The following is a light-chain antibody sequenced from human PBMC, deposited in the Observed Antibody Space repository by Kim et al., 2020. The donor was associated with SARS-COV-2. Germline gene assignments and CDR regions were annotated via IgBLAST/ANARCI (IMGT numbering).Light chain of an antibody. V-gene: IGKV1-9*01. CDR1: QGINRD. J-gene: IGKJ4*01. Sequence: IQLTQSPTSLSAYVGDRVTITCRASQGINRDLAWYQEKPGEAPKLLIYATSVLRDGVPSRFSGSGSGTDYTLTVSSLQPEDFGTYYCQQLHSFPLTFGGGTKVEI. CDR2: ATS. CDR3: QQLHSFPLT.